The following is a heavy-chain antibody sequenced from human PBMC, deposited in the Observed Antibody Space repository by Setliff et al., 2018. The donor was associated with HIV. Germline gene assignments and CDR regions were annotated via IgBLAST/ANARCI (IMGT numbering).Heavy chain of an antibody. Sequence: GASVKVSCKASGYTFTNSDINWVRQATGQGLEWMGWMNPNSGNTGYAQKFQGRVIMTRDTSITTAYMELSSLRSDDTVVYYCARGAWYTSGWYSSRYMDVWGRGTTVTVSS. J-gene: IGHJ6*03. V-gene: IGHV1-8*02. D-gene: IGHD6-19*01. CDR1: GYTFTNSD. CDR3: ARGAWYTSGWYSSRYMDV. CDR2: MNPNSGNT.